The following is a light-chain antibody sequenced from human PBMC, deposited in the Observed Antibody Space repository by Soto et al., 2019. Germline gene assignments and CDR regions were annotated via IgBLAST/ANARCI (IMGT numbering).Light chain of an antibody. CDR1: QSLSSY. CDR3: QQSYSTPWT. J-gene: IGKJ1*01. Sequence: DIQMTQSPSSLPASVGDRVTITCRASQSLSSYLNWYQQKPGKAPKLLIYAASSLQSGVPSRFSGSGSGTDFTLTISSLQPEDFATYYCQQSYSTPWTFGQGTKVEIK. V-gene: IGKV1-39*01. CDR2: AAS.